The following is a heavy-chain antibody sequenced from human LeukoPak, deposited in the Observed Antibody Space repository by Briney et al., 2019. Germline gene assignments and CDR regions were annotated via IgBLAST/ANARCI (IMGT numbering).Heavy chain of an antibody. CDR3: ARDSVVGDNLNWYDP. Sequence: GGSLRLSCAASGFPFSRHSMNWVRQAPGKGLEWVSIISSTSDYIRYADSVKGRFTVSRDNAMNTLHLQMNSLRAEDTAVYYGARDSVVGDNLNWYDPWGQGTLVTVSS. CDR1: GFPFSRHS. D-gene: IGHD2-21*01. CDR2: ISSTSDYI. V-gene: IGHV3-21*06. J-gene: IGHJ5*02.